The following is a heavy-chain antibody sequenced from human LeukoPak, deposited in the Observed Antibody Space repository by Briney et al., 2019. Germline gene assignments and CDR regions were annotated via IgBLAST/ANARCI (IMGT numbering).Heavy chain of an antibody. CDR2: IYHSGNT. V-gene: IGHV4-38-2*02. Sequence: SETLSLTCTVSGYSISSGYYWGWIRQPPGKGLEWIGSIYHSGNTYYNPSLKSRVTISVDTSKNQISLMLNSVTAADTAVYYCARVSWQEVGYWGQGALVTVSS. CDR3: ARVSWQEVGY. J-gene: IGHJ4*02. D-gene: IGHD5-12*01. CDR1: GYSISSGYY.